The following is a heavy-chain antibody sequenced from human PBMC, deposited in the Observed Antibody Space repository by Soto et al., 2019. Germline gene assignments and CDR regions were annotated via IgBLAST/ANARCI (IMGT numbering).Heavy chain of an antibody. CDR1: GYTFTDTS. CDR2: IDAGHDNM. V-gene: IGHV1-3*01. J-gene: IGHJ4*02. D-gene: IGHD3-10*02. CDR3: ARAKWLTMYSFDH. Sequence: QVQLVRSGDEVKKPGASVRVSCKASGYTFTDTSLHLVRQAPGPGLDWTAWIDAGHDNMKYSQTFQGRIDITWDKTATTAYMDLTSLTSEDTAVYYCARAKWLTMYSFDHWGQGTLVAVSS.